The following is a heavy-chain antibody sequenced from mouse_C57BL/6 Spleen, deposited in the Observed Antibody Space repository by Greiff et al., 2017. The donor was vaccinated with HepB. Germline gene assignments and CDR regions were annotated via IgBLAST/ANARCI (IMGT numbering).Heavy chain of an antibody. D-gene: IGHD2-4*01. CDR2: INPSTGGT. CDR3: ARKDYDGIAY. Sequence: VQLKESGPELVKPGASVKISCKASGYSFTGYYMNWVKQSPEKSLEWIGEINPSTGGTTYNQKFKAKATLTVDKSSSTAYMQLKSLTSEDSAVYYCARKDYDGIAYWGQGTLVTVSA. V-gene: IGHV1-42*01. J-gene: IGHJ3*01. CDR1: GYSFTGYY.